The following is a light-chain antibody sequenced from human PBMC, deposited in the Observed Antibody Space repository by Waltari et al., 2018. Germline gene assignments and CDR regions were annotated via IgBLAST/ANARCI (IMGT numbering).Light chain of an antibody. CDR2: KNN. V-gene: IGLV1-47*01. CDR3: AVWDDSLSGFVL. CDR1: SSNIGRNS. Sequence: SVLTQPPSTSGTPGQRVTISCSGSSSNIGRNSVYCYQHLPGTAPQLRIYKNNQRPSGVPDRVSGSRAGTSASRAISGLRSEDAADYFCAVWDDSLSGFVLFGGGTKLTV. J-gene: IGLJ2*01.